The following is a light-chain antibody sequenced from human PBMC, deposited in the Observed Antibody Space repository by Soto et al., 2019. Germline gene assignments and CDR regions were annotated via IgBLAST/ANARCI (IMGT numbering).Light chain of an antibody. CDR3: GAWDDSLSVWV. V-gene: IGLV1-47*01. CDR2: RNY. CDR1: SSNIGSNH. J-gene: IGLJ3*02. Sequence: QSVLTQPPSASETPGQRVTISCSGSSSNIGSNHVYWYQHLPGTAPKLLIYRNYLRPSGVPDRFSASKSGTSASLAISGLRSDDEAEYYWGAWDDSLSVWVFGGGTKLTVL.